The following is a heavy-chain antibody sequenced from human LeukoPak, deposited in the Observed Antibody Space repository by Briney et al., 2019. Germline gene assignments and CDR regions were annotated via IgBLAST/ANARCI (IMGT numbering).Heavy chain of an antibody. CDR1: GDSVSGITAA. CDR3: ARQYSSGWSYYYGLDV. V-gene: IGHV6-1*01. Sequence: SQTLSLTCAISGDSVSGITAAWNWIRQSPSRGLEWLGRTYYRSQWYNDYAVSVKSRITINPDTSKNQVSLQLNSVTPEDTAVYYCARQYSSGWSYYYGLDVWGQGTTVTVSS. CDR2: TYYRSQWYN. J-gene: IGHJ6*02. D-gene: IGHD6-19*01.